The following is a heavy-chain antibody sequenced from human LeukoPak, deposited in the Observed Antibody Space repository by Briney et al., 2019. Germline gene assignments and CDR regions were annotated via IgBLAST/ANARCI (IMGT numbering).Heavy chain of an antibody. D-gene: IGHD3-3*01. CDR1: GYTFTGYY. J-gene: IGHJ4*02. CDR2: INPIFGTA. Sequence: SVKVSCKASGYTFTGYYIHWVRQAPGQGLEWMGRINPIFGTANYAQKFQGRVTITADESTSTAYMELSSLRSEDTAVYYCARVPFWSGSPFDYWGQGTLVTVSS. CDR3: ARVPFWSGSPFDY. V-gene: IGHV1-69*13.